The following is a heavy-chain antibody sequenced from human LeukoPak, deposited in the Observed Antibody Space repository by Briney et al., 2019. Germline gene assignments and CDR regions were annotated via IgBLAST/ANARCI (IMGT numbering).Heavy chain of an antibody. D-gene: IGHD3-16*01. CDR1: GFTFNSYA. V-gene: IGHV3-48*03. CDR2: SSSSGSTI. CDR3: ARDRGTY. Sequence: PGRSLRLSCVASGFTFNSYAIHWVRQAPGKGLEWVSYSSSSGSTIYYTDSVKGRFTISRDDAKNSLYLQMNSLRAEDTAIYYCARDRGTYWGQGTLVTVSS. J-gene: IGHJ4*02.